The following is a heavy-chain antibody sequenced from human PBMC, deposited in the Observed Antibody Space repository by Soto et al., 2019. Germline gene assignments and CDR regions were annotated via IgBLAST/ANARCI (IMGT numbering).Heavy chain of an antibody. V-gene: IGHV3-9*01. CDR1: GFTFDDYA. CDR3: AKGGYNWNSYLHY. J-gene: IGHJ4*02. Sequence: EVQLVESGGGLVQPGRSLRLSCAASGFTFDDYAMHWVRQAPGKGLEWVSGISWNSGSIGYADSVKGRFTISRDNAKNSLYLQMNSLRSWDTALYYCAKGGYNWNSYLHYWGQGTLVTFSS. CDR2: ISWNSGSI. D-gene: IGHD1-7*01.